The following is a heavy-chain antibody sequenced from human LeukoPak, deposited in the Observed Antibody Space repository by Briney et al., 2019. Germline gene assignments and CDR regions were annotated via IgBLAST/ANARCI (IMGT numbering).Heavy chain of an antibody. CDR3: ARHAPAHFDFL. J-gene: IGHJ4*02. CDR1: GASISGYY. D-gene: IGHD3-9*01. Sequence: SETLSLTCTVSGASISGYYCSWGRQPPGQGLEWIGYIYYSGTTTYNPSLKSRVTMSVDTSKNQFSLRLSSVTAADTAVYYCARHAPAHFDFLWGQGTLVTVSS. V-gene: IGHV4-59*08. CDR2: IYYSGTT.